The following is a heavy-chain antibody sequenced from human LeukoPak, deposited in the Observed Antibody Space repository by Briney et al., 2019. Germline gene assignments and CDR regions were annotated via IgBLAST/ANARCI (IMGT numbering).Heavy chain of an antibody. J-gene: IGHJ3*02. CDR1: GFTFSNYA. Sequence: GGSLRLSCAASGFTFSNYAISSGRQAPGKGLEWVSAISGSASSTYHADSVKGRFTLSRDNSKNTLYLQMNSLRAEDTAVYYCARVSIWGQGTMVTVSS. CDR2: ISGSASST. D-gene: IGHD3-3*02. V-gene: IGHV3-23*01. CDR3: ARVSI.